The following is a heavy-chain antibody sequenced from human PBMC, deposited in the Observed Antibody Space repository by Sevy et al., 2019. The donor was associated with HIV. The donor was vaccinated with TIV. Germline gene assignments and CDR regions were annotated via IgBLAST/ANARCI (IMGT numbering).Heavy chain of an antibody. CDR2: IKSKTDGGTT. J-gene: IGHJ6*02. V-gene: IGHV3-15*01. Sequence: GGSLRLSCAASGFTFSNAWMSWVRQAPGKGLEWVGRIKSKTDGGTTDYAAPVKGRFTISRDDSKNTLYLQMNSLKTEDTAVYYCTTDWGDSGEDTAVTYYYYGMDVWGQRTTVTVSS. CDR1: GFTFSNAW. CDR3: TTDWGDSGEDTAVTYYYYGMDV. D-gene: IGHD5-18*01.